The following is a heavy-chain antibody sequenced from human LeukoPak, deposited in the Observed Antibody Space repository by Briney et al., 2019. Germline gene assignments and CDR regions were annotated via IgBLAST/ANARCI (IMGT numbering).Heavy chain of an antibody. Sequence: GGSLRLSCAASGFTFSHYGMHWVRQAPGKGLEWVALISNDGNNKDYADSVKGRFSISRDNSKNTLYVQMNSLGAEDTALYYCAKFGFDSSGSHSLVDYWGQGTPVTVSS. J-gene: IGHJ4*02. CDR2: ISNDGNNK. V-gene: IGHV3-30*18. CDR3: AKFGFDSSGSHSLVDY. D-gene: IGHD3-22*01. CDR1: GFTFSHYG.